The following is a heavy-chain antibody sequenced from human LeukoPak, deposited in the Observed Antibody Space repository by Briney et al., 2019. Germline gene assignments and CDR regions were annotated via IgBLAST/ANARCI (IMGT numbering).Heavy chain of an antibody. V-gene: IGHV4-61*02. CDR3: ARESWDCSGGSCYTWI. D-gene: IGHD2-15*01. CDR2: IYTSGST. CDR1: GGSISSGSYY. J-gene: IGHJ4*02. Sequence: SQTLSLTCTVSGGSISSGSYYWSWIRQPAGKGLEWIGRIYTSGSTNYNPSLKCRVTISVDTSKNQFSLKLSSVTAADTAVYYCARESWDCSGGSCYTWIWGQGTLVTVSS.